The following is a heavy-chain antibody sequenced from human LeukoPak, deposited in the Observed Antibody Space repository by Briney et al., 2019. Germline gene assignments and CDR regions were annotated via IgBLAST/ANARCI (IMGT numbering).Heavy chain of an antibody. D-gene: IGHD3-10*01. Sequence: GGSLRLSCAASGFTFSSYWVSWVRQAPGKGLEWVANIKQDGSEKYYVDSVKGRFTISRDNAKNSLYLQMNSLRAEDTAVYYCARDAGSGYYYYYGMDVWGQGTAVTVSS. J-gene: IGHJ6*02. CDR2: IKQDGSEK. CDR3: ARDAGSGYYYYYGMDV. V-gene: IGHV3-7*03. CDR1: GFTFSSYW.